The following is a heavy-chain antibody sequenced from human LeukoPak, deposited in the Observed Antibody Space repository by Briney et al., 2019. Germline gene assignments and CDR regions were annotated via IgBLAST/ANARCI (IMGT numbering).Heavy chain of an antibody. D-gene: IGHD5-12*01. V-gene: IGHV3-23*01. J-gene: IGHJ4*02. CDR1: GFTFSTYA. CDR3: AKRNSGYDLFYFDY. Sequence: PGGSLRLSCAASGFTFSTYAMSWVRQAPGKGLEWVSAISNSGGVTQYAHSVRGRFTISRDNSKNTVYLQMNSLRPEDTALYYCAKRNSGYDLFYFDYWGQGTLVTVSS. CDR2: ISNSGGVT.